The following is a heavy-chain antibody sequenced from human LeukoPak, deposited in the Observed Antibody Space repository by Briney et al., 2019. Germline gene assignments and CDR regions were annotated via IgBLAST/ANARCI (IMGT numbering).Heavy chain of an antibody. J-gene: IGHJ4*02. CDR2: MSYSGST. Sequence: SETLSLTCSVSGASISSNYWSWIRQPPGKGLEWIGYMSYSGSTNYNPSLKSRVTISADTSKYQFSLKLSSVAAADTAMYFCARQLSWFYFDSWGQGALVTVSS. V-gene: IGHV4-59*08. D-gene: IGHD6-13*01. CDR3: ARQLSWFYFDS. CDR1: GASISSNY.